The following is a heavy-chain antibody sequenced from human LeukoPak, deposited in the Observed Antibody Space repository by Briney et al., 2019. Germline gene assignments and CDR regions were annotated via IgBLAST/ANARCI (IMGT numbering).Heavy chain of an antibody. CDR2: IYTSGNT. J-gene: IGHJ4*02. V-gene: IGHV4-4*07. CDR1: GGSISSYY. CDR3: ARDGYYYDSTGYSGDY. Sequence: TSETLSLTCTVSGGSISSYYWSWIRQPAGKGLEWIGRIYTSGNTNYNPSLKSRVTMSVGTSKNRFSVKLSSVTAADTAVYYCARDGYYYDSTGYSGDYWGQGTLVTVSS. D-gene: IGHD3-22*01.